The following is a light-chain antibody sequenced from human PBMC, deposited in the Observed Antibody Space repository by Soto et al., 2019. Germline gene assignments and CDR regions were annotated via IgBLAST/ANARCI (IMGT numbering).Light chain of an antibody. Sequence: EIVLTQSPGTLSLSPGERATLSCRASQSVSSSYLAWYQQKPGQAPRLLIYGASSRATDIPDRFSGSGSGTDFTLTISRLEPEDFAVYYCQHYDNSPVTFGQGTKLEIK. J-gene: IGKJ2*01. CDR2: GAS. CDR3: QHYDNSPVT. V-gene: IGKV3-20*01. CDR1: QSVSSSY.